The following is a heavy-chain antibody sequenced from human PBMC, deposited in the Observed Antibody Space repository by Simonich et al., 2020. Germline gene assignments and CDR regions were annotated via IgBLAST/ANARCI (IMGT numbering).Heavy chain of an antibody. CDR2: IYSRWST. CDR3: ARHDRWLQFYFDY. Sequence: QVQLQESGPGLVKPSETLSLTCTVSGGSISSYYWSWIRQPPGKGLEWIGYIYSRWSTNYNPSLKSRVTISVDTSKNQFSLKLSSVTAADTAVYYCARHDRWLQFYFDYWGQGTLVTVSS. J-gene: IGHJ4*02. V-gene: IGHV4-59*08. CDR1: GGSISSYY. D-gene: IGHD5-12*01.